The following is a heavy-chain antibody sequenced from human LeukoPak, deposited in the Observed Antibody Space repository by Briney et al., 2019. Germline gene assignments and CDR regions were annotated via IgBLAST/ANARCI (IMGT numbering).Heavy chain of an antibody. CDR1: GGSISSYY. D-gene: IGHD2-2*01. CDR2: IYYSGST. CDR3: ARDPVDQPYWFFDL. J-gene: IGHJ2*01. Sequence: SGTLSLTCTVSGGSISSYYWSWIRQPPGKGLEWIGYIYYSGSTNYNPSLKSRVTISVDTSKNQFSLKLSSVTAADTAVYYCARDPVDQPYWFFDLWGRGTLVTVSS. V-gene: IGHV4-59*01.